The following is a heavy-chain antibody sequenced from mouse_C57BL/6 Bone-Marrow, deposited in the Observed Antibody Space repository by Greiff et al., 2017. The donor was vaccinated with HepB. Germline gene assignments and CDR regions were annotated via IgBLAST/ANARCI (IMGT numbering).Heavy chain of an antibody. CDR2: IDPSDSYT. D-gene: IGHD2-5*01. CDR3: ARDYNNFYYAMDY. CDR1: GYTFTSYW. Sequence: QVQLQQPGAELVMPGASVKLSCKASGYTFTSYWMHWVKQRPGQGLEWIGEIDPSDSYTNYNQKFKGKSTLTVDKSSSTAYMQLSSLTSEDSAVYYCARDYNNFYYAMDYWGQGTSVTVSS. J-gene: IGHJ4*01. V-gene: IGHV1-69*01.